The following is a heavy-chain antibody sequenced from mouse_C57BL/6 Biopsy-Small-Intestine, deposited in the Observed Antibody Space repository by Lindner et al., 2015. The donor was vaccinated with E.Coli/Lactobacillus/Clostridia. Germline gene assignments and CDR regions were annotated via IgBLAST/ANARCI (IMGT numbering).Heavy chain of an antibody. D-gene: IGHD4-1*01. V-gene: IGHV1-66*01. J-gene: IGHJ1*03. CDR3: ARGDWDEGYFDV. CDR1: GYTFTSYY. Sequence: VQLQESGPELVKPGASVKISCKASGYTFTSYYIHWVKQRPGQGLEWIGWIYPGNGNTKYNEKFKGKATLTADTSSSTAYMQLSSLTSEDSAVYYCARGDWDEGYFDVWGTGTTVTVSS. CDR2: IYPGNGNT.